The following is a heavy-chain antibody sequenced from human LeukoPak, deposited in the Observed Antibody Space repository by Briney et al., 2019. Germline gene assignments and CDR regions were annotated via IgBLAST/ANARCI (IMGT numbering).Heavy chain of an antibody. Sequence: SETLSLTCTVSGGSISSYYWSWIRQPSGKGLEWIGYISYSGSTNYNPSLKSRVTISIDTSKNQFSLKLRSVTAADTAIYYCARQGYDILTGHIDAFDIWGQGTMVTVSS. J-gene: IGHJ3*02. CDR2: ISYSGST. V-gene: IGHV4-59*08. CDR3: ARQGYDILTGHIDAFDI. D-gene: IGHD3-9*01. CDR1: GGSISSYY.